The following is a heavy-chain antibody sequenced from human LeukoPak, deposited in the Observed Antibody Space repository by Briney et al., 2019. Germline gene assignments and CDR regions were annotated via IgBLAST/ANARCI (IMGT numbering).Heavy chain of an antibody. CDR2: ISGSGGST. V-gene: IGHV3-23*01. CDR3: AKAAAMVTSYYYYYYMDV. D-gene: IGHD5-18*01. J-gene: IGHJ6*03. CDR1: GFPFSSYA. Sequence: GGSLRLSCAASGFPFSSYAMSWVRQAPGKGLAGVSAISGSGGSTYYADAVKGRFTISRDNSKKPLYLQMNSLRAEDTAVYYCAKAAAMVTSYYYYYYMDVWGKGTTVTVSS.